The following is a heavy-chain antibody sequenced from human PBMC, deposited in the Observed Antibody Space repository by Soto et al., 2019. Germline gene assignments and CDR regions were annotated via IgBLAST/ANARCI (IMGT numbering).Heavy chain of an antibody. CDR2: LNANSGFT. D-gene: IGHD2-15*01. J-gene: IGHJ4*02. CDR1: GYTFTGHY. Sequence: QVPLVQSGAEVKKPGASVKVSCKASGYTFTGHYMHWVRQAPGQGLEWMGYLNANSGFTHYRQKFQGRVTMTRDTAISTADMELSRLRSDDTAVYYCVREAYCSGGSCHPDYWGQGTLVTVSS. CDR3: VREAYCSGGSCHPDY. V-gene: IGHV1-2*02.